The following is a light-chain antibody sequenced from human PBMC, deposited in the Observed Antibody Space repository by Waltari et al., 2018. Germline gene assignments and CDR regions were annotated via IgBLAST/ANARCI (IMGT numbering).Light chain of an antibody. CDR2: GTS. CDR3: QQYATDPFT. V-gene: IGKV1-16*02. J-gene: IGKJ2*01. Sequence: DIQMTQSPSSLSAFVGDRVTITCRASKGIRNYLAWFQQKPGEAPRSLIYGTSSLRSGVPSKFSGSGSGTEFTLTISSLQPEDSATYYCQQYATDPFTFGQGTKLEIK. CDR1: KGIRNY.